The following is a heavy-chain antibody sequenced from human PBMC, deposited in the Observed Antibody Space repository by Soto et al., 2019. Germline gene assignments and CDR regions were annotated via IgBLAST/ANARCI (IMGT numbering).Heavy chain of an antibody. CDR2: ISYDGSNK. V-gene: IGHV3-30*18. Sequence: QVQLVESGGGVVQPGRSLRLSCAASGFTFRSYGMHWVRQAPGKGLEWVALISYDGSNKYYADSVKGRFTISRDNSKNTLYLQLNSLRAEDTAVYYCAKAIWWVEGTHYYGMDVWGQGTTVTVSS. J-gene: IGHJ6*02. CDR3: AKAIWWVEGTHYYGMDV. D-gene: IGHD2-15*01. CDR1: GFTFRSYG.